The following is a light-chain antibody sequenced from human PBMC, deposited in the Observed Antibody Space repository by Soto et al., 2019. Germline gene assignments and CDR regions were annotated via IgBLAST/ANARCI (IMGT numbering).Light chain of an antibody. CDR1: GYD. J-gene: IGLJ3*02. CDR2: GNN. CDR3: HSYDSSLSNSGV. Sequence: QSVLTQPPSVSGAPGQRVTIYCTWTGYDVHWYQQLPGTAPKLIIYGNNNRPSGVPDRFSGSKSDTSASLAITGLQAEDEADYYCHSYDSSLSNSGVFGGGTKLTVL. V-gene: IGLV1-40*01.